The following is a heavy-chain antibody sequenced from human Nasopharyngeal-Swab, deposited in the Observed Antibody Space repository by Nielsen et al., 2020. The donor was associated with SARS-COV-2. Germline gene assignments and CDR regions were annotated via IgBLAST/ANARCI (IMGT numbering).Heavy chain of an antibody. D-gene: IGHD3-16*02. V-gene: IGHV3-23*01. CDR3: AKDRNDYIWGSYRLTFDY. Sequence: WIRPSPWKGLEWVSAISGSGGSTYYADSVKGRFTISRDNSKNTLYLQMNSLRAEDTAVYYCAKDRNDYIWGSYRLTFDYWGQGTLVTVSS. J-gene: IGHJ4*02. CDR2: ISGSGGST.